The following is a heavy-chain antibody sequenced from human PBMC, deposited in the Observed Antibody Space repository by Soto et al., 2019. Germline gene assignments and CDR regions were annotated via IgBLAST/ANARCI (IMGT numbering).Heavy chain of an antibody. CDR2: VSYDGSSK. Sequence: PGGSLRLSCAASRFTFNIYVMHWVRQAPGKGLEWVAVVSYDGSSKYYADSVKGRFTISRDNSKNTLYLQMNSLRPEDTAMYYCAKSLLPYCGGDCYSPYYYGMDVWGQGTTVTVSS. CDR3: AKSLLPYCGGDCYSPYYYGMDV. V-gene: IGHV3-30*18. CDR1: RFTFNIYV. J-gene: IGHJ6*02. D-gene: IGHD2-21*02.